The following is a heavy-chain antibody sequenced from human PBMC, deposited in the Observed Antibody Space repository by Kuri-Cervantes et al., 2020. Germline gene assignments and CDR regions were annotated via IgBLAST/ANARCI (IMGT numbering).Heavy chain of an antibody. CDR3: ARDGAYYYGSGTYSGFLDY. J-gene: IGHJ4*02. Sequence: GGSLRLSCAASGFTFSSYAMHWVRQAPGKGLEWVAVISYDGSNKYYADSVKGRFTISRDSARNSLYLQMNSLRAEDTAVYFCARDGAYYYGSGTYSGFLDYWGQGTLVTVSS. CDR2: ISYDGSNK. D-gene: IGHD3-10*01. V-gene: IGHV3-30*07. CDR1: GFTFSSYA.